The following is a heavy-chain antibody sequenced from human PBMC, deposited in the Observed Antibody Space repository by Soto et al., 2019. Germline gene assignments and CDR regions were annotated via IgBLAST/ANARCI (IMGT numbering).Heavy chain of an antibody. J-gene: IGHJ3*02. CDR1: GYTITRYG. CDR3: ARDGPLAVENAFDI. D-gene: IGHD6-19*01. CDR2: ISAYNGNT. V-gene: IGHV1-18*01. Sequence: ASVKVSCKASGYTITRYGISWVRQDPGQGLEWMGWISAYNGNTNYAQKLQGRVTMTTDTSTSTAYMELRSLRSDDTAVYYCARDGPLAVENAFDIWGQGTMVTVSS.